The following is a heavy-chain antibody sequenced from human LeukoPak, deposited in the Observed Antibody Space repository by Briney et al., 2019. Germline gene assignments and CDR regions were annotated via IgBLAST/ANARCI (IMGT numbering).Heavy chain of an antibody. V-gene: IGHV3-30*03. CDR3: ARDPGYSGYDFGGGFDY. J-gene: IGHJ4*02. CDR2: ISYDGSNK. Sequence: GGSLRLSCAASGFTFNNFGMHWVRQAPGKGLEWVAVISYDGSNKYYADSVKGRFTISRDNSKNTLYLQMNSLRAEDTAVYYCARDPGYSGYDFGGGFDYWGQGTLVTVSS. D-gene: IGHD5-12*01. CDR1: GFTFNNFG.